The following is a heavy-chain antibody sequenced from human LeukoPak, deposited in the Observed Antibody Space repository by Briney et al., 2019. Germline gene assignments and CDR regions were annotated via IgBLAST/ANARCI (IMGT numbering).Heavy chain of an antibody. D-gene: IGHD3-10*01. CDR2: INPSGGST. CDR3: ARGLMVARGSFSY. CDR1: GYTFTSYY. J-gene: IGHJ4*02. Sequence: ASVKVSCKASGYTFTSYYMHWVRQAPGQGLEWTGIINPSGGSTSYAQKFQGRVTMTRNTSISTAYMELSSLRSEDTAVYYCARGLMVARGSFSYWGQGTLVTVSS. V-gene: IGHV1-46*01.